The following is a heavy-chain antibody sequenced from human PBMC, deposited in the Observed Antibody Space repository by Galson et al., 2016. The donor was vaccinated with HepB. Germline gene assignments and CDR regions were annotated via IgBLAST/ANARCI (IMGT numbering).Heavy chain of an antibody. Sequence: SLRLSCAASGFTFRNYALSWVRRAPGRGLEWVSHIDGPTLNTPYADSVRGRFSIYRDNSRDTLYLQMDSLTAEDSAIYYCTTWLSHHFDYWGQGTRVTVSS. J-gene: IGHJ4*02. CDR3: TTWLSHHFDY. CDR1: GFTFRNYA. D-gene: IGHD6-19*01. V-gene: IGHV3-23*01. CDR2: IDGPTLNT.